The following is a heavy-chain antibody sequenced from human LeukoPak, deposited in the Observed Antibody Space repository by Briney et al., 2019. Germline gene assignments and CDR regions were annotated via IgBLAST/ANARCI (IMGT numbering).Heavy chain of an antibody. CDR1: GFTFSDYY. D-gene: IGHD3-22*01. CDR3: AKGDSSGYRHYFDY. J-gene: IGHJ4*02. V-gene: IGHV3-11*01. CDR2: ISSTGGTT. Sequence: PGGSLRLSCAASGFTFSDYYMGWIRQAPGKGLEWVSSISSTGGTTYYADSVKGRFTISRDNSKNTLYLQMNSLRAEDTAVYYCAKGDSSGYRHYFDYWGQGTLVTVSS.